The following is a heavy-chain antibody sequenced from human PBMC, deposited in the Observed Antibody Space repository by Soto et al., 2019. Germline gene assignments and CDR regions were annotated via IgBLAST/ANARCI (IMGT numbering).Heavy chain of an antibody. D-gene: IGHD3-3*01. V-gene: IGHV3-74*01. CDR1: GLTFSQYW. CDR3: ATAVDYDFWSGTTHYGMDV. CDR2: ISDDGTIT. J-gene: IGHJ6*02. Sequence: LRLSCAASGLTFSQYWMHWVRQAPGQGLVWVSRISDDGTITDYADSVKGRFTVSRDNARNTHSLQMNSLRSEDTAVYFCATAVDYDFWSGTTHYGMDVWGQGTTVTVSS.